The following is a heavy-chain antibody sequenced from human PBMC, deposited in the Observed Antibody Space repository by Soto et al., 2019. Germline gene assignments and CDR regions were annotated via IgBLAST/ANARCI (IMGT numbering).Heavy chain of an antibody. Sequence: QVQLVESGGGVVQPGRSLRLSCAASGFTFSSYGMHWVRQAPGKGLEWVAVIWYDGSNKYYADSVKGRFSISRDNSKNTLYLQMNSLRAEDTAVYYCARDHRIAAAGRQGLFDYWGQGTLVTVSS. CDR3: ARDHRIAAAGRQGLFDY. CDR2: IWYDGSNK. J-gene: IGHJ4*02. CDR1: GFTFSSYG. D-gene: IGHD6-13*01. V-gene: IGHV3-33*01.